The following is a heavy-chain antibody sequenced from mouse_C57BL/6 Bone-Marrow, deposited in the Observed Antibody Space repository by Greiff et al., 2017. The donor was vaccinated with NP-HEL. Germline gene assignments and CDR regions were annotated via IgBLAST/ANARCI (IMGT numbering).Heavy chain of an antibody. CDR3: TTEEDDYDAFFAY. D-gene: IGHD2-4*01. CDR2: IDPENGDT. Sequence: EVQLQQSGAELVRPGASVKLSCTASGFNIKDDYMHWVKQRPEQGLEWIGWIDPENGDTEYASKFQGKATITADTSSNTAYLQLSSLTSEDTAVYYCTTEEDDYDAFFAYWGQATLVTVSA. CDR1: GFNIKDDY. V-gene: IGHV14-4*01. J-gene: IGHJ3*01.